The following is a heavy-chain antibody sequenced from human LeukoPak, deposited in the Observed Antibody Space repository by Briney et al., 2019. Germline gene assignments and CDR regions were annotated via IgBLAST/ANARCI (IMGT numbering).Heavy chain of an antibody. Sequence: SETLSLTCTVSGGSISSSSYYWGWFRQPPGEGLEWIGSIYYRGSTYYHPSLKSRVTISVDTSKNQFSLRLTSVTAADTAVYYCARRGQLDGLYSYFDYWGQGTLVTVSS. CDR1: GGSISSSSYY. J-gene: IGHJ4*02. V-gene: IGHV4-39*01. D-gene: IGHD6-6*01. CDR3: ARRGQLDGLYSYFDY. CDR2: IYYRGST.